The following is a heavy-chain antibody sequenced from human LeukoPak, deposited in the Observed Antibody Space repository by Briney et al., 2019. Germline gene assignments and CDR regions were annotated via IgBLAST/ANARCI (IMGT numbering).Heavy chain of an antibody. CDR1: GYTFTSYY. Sequence: SCKASGYTFTSYYMHWVRQAPGKGLEWVTFIRYDGSNKYYADSVKGRFTISRDNSKNTLYLQMNSLRPEDTAVYYCVKDPGYSSGWSLYYFDYWGQGTLVTVSS. J-gene: IGHJ4*02. V-gene: IGHV3-30*02. CDR3: VKDPGYSSGWSLYYFDY. D-gene: IGHD6-19*01. CDR2: IRYDGSNK.